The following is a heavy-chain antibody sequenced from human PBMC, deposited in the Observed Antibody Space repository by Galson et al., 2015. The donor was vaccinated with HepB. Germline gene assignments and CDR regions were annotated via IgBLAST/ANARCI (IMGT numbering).Heavy chain of an antibody. CDR3: ARFRVLSREGTTVQDFDY. Sequence: SLRLSCAASGFTFSDYYMSWIRQAPGKGLEWVSYISSSSSYTNYADPVKGRFTISRDNAKNSLYLQMNSLRAEDTAVYYCARFRVLSREGTTVQDFDYWGQGTLVTVSS. CDR1: GFTFSDYY. CDR2: ISSSSSYT. V-gene: IGHV3-11*06. J-gene: IGHJ4*02. D-gene: IGHD4-17*01.